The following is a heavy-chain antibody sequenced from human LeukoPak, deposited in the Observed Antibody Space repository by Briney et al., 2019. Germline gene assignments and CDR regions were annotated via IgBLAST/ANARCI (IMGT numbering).Heavy chain of an antibody. V-gene: IGHV4-39*01. CDR3: ARQEVSSSWGSYWFDP. CDR1: GGSISSSSYY. Sequence: SETLSLTCTVSGGSISSSSYYWGWIRQPPGKGLEWIGSIYYSGSTYYNPSLKSRVTISVDTSKIQFSLKLSSVTAADTAVYYCARQEVSSSWGSYWFDPWGQGTLVTVSS. D-gene: IGHD6-13*01. J-gene: IGHJ5*02. CDR2: IYYSGST.